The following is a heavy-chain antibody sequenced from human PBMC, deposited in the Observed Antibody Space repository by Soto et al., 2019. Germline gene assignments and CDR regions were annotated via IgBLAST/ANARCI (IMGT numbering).Heavy chain of an antibody. CDR3: GRSFLSGPDY. D-gene: IGHD3-3*01. V-gene: IGHV4-30-2*01. CDR1: GGSISSGGYS. J-gene: IGHJ4*02. Sequence: PSETLSLTCAVSGGSISSGGYSWSWIRQPPGKGLEWIGYIYHSGSTYYNPSLKSRVTISVDRSKNQFSLKLSSVTAADTAVYYCGRSFLSGPDYWGQGTLVTVSS. CDR2: IYHSGST.